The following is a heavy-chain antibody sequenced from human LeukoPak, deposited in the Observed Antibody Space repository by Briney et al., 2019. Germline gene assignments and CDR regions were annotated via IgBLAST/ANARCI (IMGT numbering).Heavy chain of an antibody. CDR2: IYYSGST. J-gene: IGHJ4*02. V-gene: IGHV4-59*01. CDR3: ASHSGIAVAGPKNPFDY. D-gene: IGHD6-19*01. CDR1: GGSISSYY. Sequence: SETLSLTCAVSGGSISSYYWSWIRQPPGKGLEWIGYIYYSGSTNYNPPLKSRVTISVDTSKNQFSLKLSSVTAADTAVYYCASHSGIAVAGPKNPFDYWGQGTLVTVSS.